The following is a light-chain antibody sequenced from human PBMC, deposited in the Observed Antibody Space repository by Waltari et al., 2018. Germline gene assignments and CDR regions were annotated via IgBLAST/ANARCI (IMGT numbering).Light chain of an antibody. CDR3: QQANIWPRT. CDR2: DAS. J-gene: IGKJ1*01. V-gene: IGKV3-11*01. Sequence: EIVLTQSPATLSLSPGERATLSCRASQSVSSSLAWYQQKPGPAPRLLIYDASNRATGIPARFSGSGSGTDFTLTISSLEPEDFAVYYCQQANIWPRTFGQGTKVEVK. CDR1: QSVSSS.